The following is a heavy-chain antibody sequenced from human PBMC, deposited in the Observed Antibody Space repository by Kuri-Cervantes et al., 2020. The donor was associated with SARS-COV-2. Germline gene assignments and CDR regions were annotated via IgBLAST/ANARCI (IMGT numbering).Heavy chain of an antibody. V-gene: IGHV1-24*01. CDR1: GYTLTELS. D-gene: IGHD3-16*01. CDR2: FDPEDGET. J-gene: IGHJ4*02. CDR3: ATMDAYVWGTYYYFDY. Sequence: ASVKVSCKVSGYTLTELSMHWVRQAPGKGLEWMGGFDPEDGETIYAQKFQGRVTMTEDTSTDTAYMELSSLRSEDTAVYYCATMDAYVWGTYYYFDYWGQGPLVTVSS.